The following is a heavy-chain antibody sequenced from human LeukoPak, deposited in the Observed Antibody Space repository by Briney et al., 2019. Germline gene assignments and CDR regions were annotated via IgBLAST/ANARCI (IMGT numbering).Heavy chain of an antibody. J-gene: IGHJ5*02. CDR3: ARELEQNWFDP. Sequence: SETLSLTCTVSGYSISSGYYWGWIRQPPGKGLEWIGSIYHSGSTYYNPSLKSRVTITVDTSKNQFSLKLSSVTAADTAVYYCARELEQNWFDPWGQGTLVTVSS. CDR2: IYHSGST. V-gene: IGHV4-38-2*02. CDR1: GYSISSGYY. D-gene: IGHD1/OR15-1a*01.